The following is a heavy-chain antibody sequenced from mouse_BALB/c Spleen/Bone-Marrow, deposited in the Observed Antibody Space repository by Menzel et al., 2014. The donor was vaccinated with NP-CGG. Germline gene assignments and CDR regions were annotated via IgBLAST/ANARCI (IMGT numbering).Heavy chain of an antibody. CDR2: LSSGGSYT. CDR1: GFTFSSYT. CDR3: TRDRYYGNSFAY. D-gene: IGHD2-1*01. J-gene: IGHJ3*01. V-gene: IGHV5-6-4*01. Sequence: EVQVVGSGGGLVEPGGSLQLSCAASGFTFSSYTMSWIRQTPEKRLEWVATLSSGGSYTYYPDSVKGRFTISRDNAKKTLYLQMISLKSEDTAMYYCTRDRYYGNSFAYWGQGTLVTVSA.